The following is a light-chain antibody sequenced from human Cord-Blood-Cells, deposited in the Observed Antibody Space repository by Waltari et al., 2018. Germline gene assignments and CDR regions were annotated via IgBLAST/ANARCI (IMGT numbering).Light chain of an antibody. J-gene: IGLJ3*02. CDR2: RNK. CDR1: SSNIGSNY. Sequence: QSVLTQPPSASGTPGQRVTIPCSGSSSNIGSNYVYWYQQLPGTAPKLLIYRNKQRPSGVPDRFSGSKSGTSASLAISGLRSEDEADYYCAAWDDSLSGLVFGGGTKLTVL. CDR3: AAWDDSLSGLV. V-gene: IGLV1-47*01.